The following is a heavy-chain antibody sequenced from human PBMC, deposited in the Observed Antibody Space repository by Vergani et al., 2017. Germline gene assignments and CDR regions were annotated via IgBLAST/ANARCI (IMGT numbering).Heavy chain of an antibody. J-gene: IGHJ4*02. CDR3: ARDGSGIRRGYFDY. CDR1: GGSISSYY. V-gene: IGHV4-59*01. D-gene: IGHD3-10*01. Sequence: QVQLQKSGPGLVKPSETLSLTCTVSGGSISSYYWSWIRQPPGKGLEWIGYIYYSGSTNYNPSLKSRVTISVDTSKNQFSLKLSSVTAADTAVYYCARDGSGIRRGYFDYWGQGTLVTVSS. CDR2: IYYSGST.